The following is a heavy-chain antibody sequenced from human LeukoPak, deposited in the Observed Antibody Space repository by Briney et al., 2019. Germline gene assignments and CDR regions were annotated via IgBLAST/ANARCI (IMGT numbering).Heavy chain of an antibody. J-gene: IGHJ4*02. CDR3: AKVAGYCTGGSCYGALDY. CDR2: ISGSGGST. CDR1: GFTFSSYA. Sequence: PGGSLRLSCAASGFTFSSYAMSWVRQAPGKGLEWVSAISGSGGSTYYADSVKGRFTISRDNSKNTLYLQMNSLRAEDTAVYYCAKVAGYCTGGSCYGALDYWGQGTLVTVSS. D-gene: IGHD2-15*01. V-gene: IGHV3-23*01.